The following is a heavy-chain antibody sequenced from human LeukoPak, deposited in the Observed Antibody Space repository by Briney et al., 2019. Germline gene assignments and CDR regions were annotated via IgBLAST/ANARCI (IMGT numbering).Heavy chain of an antibody. Sequence: ASVKVSCKASGYTFTSYYMHWVRQAPGQALEWMGIINPSGGSTSYAQKFQGRVTMTRDTSTSTVYMELSSLRSEDTAVHYCARGRYCSGGSCYRDWFDPWGQGTLVTVSS. V-gene: IGHV1-46*01. CDR2: INPSGGST. CDR1: GYTFTSYY. D-gene: IGHD2-15*01. J-gene: IGHJ5*02. CDR3: ARGRYCSGGSCYRDWFDP.